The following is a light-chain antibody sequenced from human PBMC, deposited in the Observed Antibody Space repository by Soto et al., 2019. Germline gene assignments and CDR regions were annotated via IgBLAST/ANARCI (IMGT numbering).Light chain of an antibody. CDR1: SSEVGGYNY. J-gene: IGLJ2*01. CDR2: EVS. CDR3: SSYAGSNNVV. Sequence: QSALTQPPSASGSHGRSVTISCTGTSSEVGGYNYVSWYQQHPGKAPKLMIYEVSKRPSGVPDRFSGSKSGNTASLTVSGLQAEDEADYYCSSYAGSNNVVFGGGTKLTVL. V-gene: IGLV2-8*01.